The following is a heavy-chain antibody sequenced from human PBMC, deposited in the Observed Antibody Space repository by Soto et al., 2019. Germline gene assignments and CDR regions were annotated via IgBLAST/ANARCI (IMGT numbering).Heavy chain of an antibody. Sequence: SETLSLTCTFSCGSISSYYWSWIRQPPGKGLEWIGYIYYSGSTNYNPSLKSRVTISVDTSKNQFSLKLSSVTAADTAVYYCARDYYDSSGYHEYFQHWGQGTLVTVSS. CDR3: ARDYYDSSGYHEYFQH. CDR2: IYYSGST. CDR1: CGSISSYY. D-gene: IGHD3-22*01. V-gene: IGHV4-59*01. J-gene: IGHJ1*01.